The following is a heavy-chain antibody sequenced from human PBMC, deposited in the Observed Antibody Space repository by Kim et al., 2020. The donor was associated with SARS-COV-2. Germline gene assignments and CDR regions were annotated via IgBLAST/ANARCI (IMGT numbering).Heavy chain of an antibody. J-gene: IGHJ4*02. V-gene: IGHV3-11*06. Sequence: GRFTISRDNAKNSLYLQMNSLRAEDTAVYYCARKGGLGLAAAGTFYGLDYWGQGTLVTVSS. D-gene: IGHD6-13*01. CDR3: ARKGGLGLAAAGTFYGLDY.